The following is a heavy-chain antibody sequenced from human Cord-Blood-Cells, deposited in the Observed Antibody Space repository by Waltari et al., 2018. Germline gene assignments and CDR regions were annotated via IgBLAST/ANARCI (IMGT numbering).Heavy chain of an antibody. CDR1: GFTFSSYA. CDR3: AKSSPSSDAFDI. V-gene: IGHV3-23*01. D-gene: IGHD6-6*01. J-gene: IGHJ3*02. CDR2: ISGSGGST. Sequence: EVQLLESGGGLVQPGGSLRLSCAASGFTFSSYAMSWVRQAPGKGLEWVSAISGSGGSTYYADAGKGRFTISRDNSKNTLYLQMNSLRAEDTAVYYCAKSSPSSDAFDIWGQGTMVTVSS.